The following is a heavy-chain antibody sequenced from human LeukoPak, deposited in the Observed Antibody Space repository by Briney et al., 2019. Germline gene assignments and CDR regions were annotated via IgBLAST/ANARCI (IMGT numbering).Heavy chain of an antibody. D-gene: IGHD4/OR15-4a*01. CDR1: GFTFRTYW. CDR2: IKQDGNEK. CDR3: ARDTLGEGEDANYAVYYFDY. Sequence: PGGSLRLSCAASGFTFRTYWMSWVRQAPGKGLEWVANIKQDGNEKYYVDSVKGRFTISRDNAKNSLDLQMYSLRAEDTAVYYCARDTLGEGEDANYAVYYFDYWGQGTPVTVSS. V-gene: IGHV3-7*01. J-gene: IGHJ4*02.